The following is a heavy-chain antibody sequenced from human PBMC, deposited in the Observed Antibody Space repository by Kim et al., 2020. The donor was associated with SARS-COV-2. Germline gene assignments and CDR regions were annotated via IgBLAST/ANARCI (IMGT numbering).Heavy chain of an antibody. CDR1: GFTFSSYG. J-gene: IGHJ6*02. D-gene: IGHD3-10*01. CDR2: ISYDGSNK. Sequence: GGSLRLSCAASGFTFSSYGMHWVRQAPGKGLEWVAVISYDGSNKYYADSVKGRFTISRDNSKNTLYLQMNSLRAEDKAVYYCAKESGSGSYYAWTYYYYGMDVWGRGTTVTVSS. V-gene: IGHV3-30*18. CDR3: AKESGSGSYYAWTYYYYGMDV.